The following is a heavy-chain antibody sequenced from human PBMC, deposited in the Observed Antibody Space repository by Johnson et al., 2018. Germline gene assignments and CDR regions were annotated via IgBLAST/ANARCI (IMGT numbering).Heavy chain of an antibody. CDR1: GFTFSSYW. V-gene: IGHV3-7*01. CDR2: IKQDGSEK. Sequence: VQLVESGGGVVQPGRSLRLSCAASGFTFSSYWMSWVRQAPGTGLEWVANIKQDGSEKYYVDSVKGRFTISRDNAKNSLYLQMKSLRAEDTAVYFCARDAMDPAMERDAFDIWGQVTMVTVSS. CDR3: ARDAMDPAMERDAFDI. D-gene: IGHD5-18*01. J-gene: IGHJ3*02.